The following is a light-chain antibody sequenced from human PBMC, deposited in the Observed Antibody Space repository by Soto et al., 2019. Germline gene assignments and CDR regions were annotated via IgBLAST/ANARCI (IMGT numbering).Light chain of an antibody. Sequence: EILMTQSPATLSVSPGGTATVSCRASQNIRSNLAWYQQKPGQGPRLLMYGASTRATGIPARFSGSGSGTEFTLTISSLQSEDFTLYYCQQYNNWPPTFGGGTKVEIK. J-gene: IGKJ4*01. V-gene: IGKV3D-15*01. CDR2: GAS. CDR3: QQYNNWPPT. CDR1: QNIRSN.